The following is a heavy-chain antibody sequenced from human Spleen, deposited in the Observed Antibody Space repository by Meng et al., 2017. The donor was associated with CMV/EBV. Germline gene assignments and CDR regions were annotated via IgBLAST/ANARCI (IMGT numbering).Heavy chain of an antibody. J-gene: IGHJ5*02. V-gene: IGHV1-69*02. CDR3: ARGYCSSTSCYTGWFDP. D-gene: IGHD2-2*02. CDR2: IIPILGIA. Sequence: GTFSSYPISWVRQAPGQGLEWMGRIIPILGIANYAQKFQGRVTITADKSTSTAYMELSSLRSEDTAVYYCARGYCSSTSCYTGWFDPWGQGTLVTVSS. CDR1: GTFSSYP.